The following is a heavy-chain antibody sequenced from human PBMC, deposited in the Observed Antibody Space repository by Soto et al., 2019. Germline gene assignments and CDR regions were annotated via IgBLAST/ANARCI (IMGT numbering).Heavy chain of an antibody. V-gene: IGHV4-31*03. J-gene: IGHJ3*02. CDR3: ARPYCGGDCSHLDAFDI. Sequence: QVQLQESGPGLVKPSQTLSLTCTVSGGSISSGGYYWSWIRQHPGKGLEWIGYIYYSGSTYYNPSIKSRVTITVDTSKNQFSLKLSSVTAADTAVYYCARPYCGGDCSHLDAFDIWGQGTMVTVSS. D-gene: IGHD2-21*02. CDR2: IYYSGST. CDR1: GGSISSGGYY.